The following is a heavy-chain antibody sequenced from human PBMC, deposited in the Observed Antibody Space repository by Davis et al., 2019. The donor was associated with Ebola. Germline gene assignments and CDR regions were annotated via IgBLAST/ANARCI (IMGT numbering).Heavy chain of an antibody. CDR1: GFSFSSYG. Sequence: GGSLRLSCAASGFSFSSYGMSWVRQAPGKGLEWVSGINWNGGSTGYADSVKGRFTISRENAKNSLYLQMNSLRAGDTAVYYCAREGDYVYGMDVWGKGTTVTVSS. J-gene: IGHJ6*04. CDR3: AREGDYVYGMDV. V-gene: IGHV3-20*04. CDR2: INWNGGST.